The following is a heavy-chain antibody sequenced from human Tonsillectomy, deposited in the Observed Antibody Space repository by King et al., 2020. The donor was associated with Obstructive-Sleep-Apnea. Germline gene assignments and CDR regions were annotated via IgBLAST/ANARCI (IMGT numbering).Heavy chain of an antibody. V-gene: IGHV4-59*01. CDR2: IYYSGST. Sequence: QLQESGPGLVKPSETLSLTCTVSGGSISSYYWSWIRQPPGKGLEWIGYIYYSGSTNYNPSLKSRVTISVDTPKNQFSLKLSSVTAADTAVYYCAREGTAMVYFDYWGQGTLVTVSS. CDR1: GGSISSYY. J-gene: IGHJ4*02. D-gene: IGHD5-18*01. CDR3: AREGTAMVYFDY.